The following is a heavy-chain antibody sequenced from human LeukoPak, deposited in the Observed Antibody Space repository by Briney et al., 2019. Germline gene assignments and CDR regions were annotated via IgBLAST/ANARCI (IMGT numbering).Heavy chain of an antibody. D-gene: IGHD3-10*01. Sequence: GASVKVSCKASGYTFTSYSINWVRQAPGQGLEWMGWISAYNGNTKYAQKLQGRVTMTTDTSTSTAYMELRSLTFDDTAVYYCARVLPQGPYYYHGMDVWGQGTAVTVSS. CDR3: ARVLPQGPYYYHGMDV. J-gene: IGHJ6*02. V-gene: IGHV1-18*01. CDR1: GYTFTSYS. CDR2: ISAYNGNT.